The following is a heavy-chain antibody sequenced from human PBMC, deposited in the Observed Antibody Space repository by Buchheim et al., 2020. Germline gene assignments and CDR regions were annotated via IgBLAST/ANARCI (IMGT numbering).Heavy chain of an antibody. CDR3: ARDLSGVGY. CDR1: GFTFSIYG. CDR2: ISYVGSNK. D-gene: IGHD3-10*02. Sequence: QVQLVESGGGVVQPGRSLRLSCAASGFTFSIYGMHWVRQAPGKGLEWVAVISYVGSNKYYADSVMDLFIIPRDNSKNKLYLQMNSLRAEDTAVYYCARDLSGVGYWGQGTL. V-gene: IGHV3-30*03. J-gene: IGHJ4*02.